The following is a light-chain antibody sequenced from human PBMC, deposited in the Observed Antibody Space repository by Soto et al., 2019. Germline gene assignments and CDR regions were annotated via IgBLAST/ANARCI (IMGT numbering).Light chain of an antibody. Sequence: QSVLTQPRSVSGSPGQSVTISCTGTRRDVGGYNYVSWYQQHPGKAPKLMIYDVSKRPSGVPDRFSGSKSGNTASLTISGLQAEDDADYYCCSYAGSYTVFGAGTQLTVL. CDR1: RRDVGGYNY. J-gene: IGLJ2*01. CDR2: DVS. CDR3: CSYAGSYTV. V-gene: IGLV2-11*01.